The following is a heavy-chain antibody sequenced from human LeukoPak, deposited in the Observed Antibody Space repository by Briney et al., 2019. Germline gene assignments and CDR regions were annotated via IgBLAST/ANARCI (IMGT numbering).Heavy chain of an antibody. Sequence: PSETLSLTCIVSGGSISSHYWSWIRQPPGKGLEWIGYIYYSGSTNYNPSLKSRVTISVDTSKNQFSLNLSSVTAADTAVYYCAWGYSSSWFYWGQGTLVTVSS. J-gene: IGHJ4*02. D-gene: IGHD6-13*01. V-gene: IGHV4-59*11. CDR3: AWGYSSSWFY. CDR2: IYYSGST. CDR1: GGSISSHY.